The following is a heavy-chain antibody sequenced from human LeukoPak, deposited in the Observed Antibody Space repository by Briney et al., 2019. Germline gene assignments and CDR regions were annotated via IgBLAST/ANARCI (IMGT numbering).Heavy chain of an antibody. CDR1: GASISSGGYY. Sequence: PSETLSRTCTVSGASISSGGYYWNWIRQPPGKGLEWIGYIYYSRSTSYSPSLKSRLTISVDTSKNQFSLKLSSVTAADTAVYYRARDGYNSGYFDYWGQGTLVTVSS. V-gene: IGHV4-30-4*01. CDR2: IYYSRST. J-gene: IGHJ4*02. D-gene: IGHD5-24*01. CDR3: ARDGYNSGYFDY.